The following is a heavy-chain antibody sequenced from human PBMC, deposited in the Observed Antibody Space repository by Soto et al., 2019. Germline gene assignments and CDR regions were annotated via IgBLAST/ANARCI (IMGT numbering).Heavy chain of an antibody. Sequence: QVQLVQSGAEVKKPGASVKVSCKASGYTFSDYYVNWVRQAPGQGLEWMGWINPYSGATNYAQKFQDWVTMTGDASVSTAYLELTTLVSDDTAVYYCARARANVAPNWFDPWGQGTLVIVSS. J-gene: IGHJ5*02. CDR3: ARARANVAPNWFDP. CDR2: INPYSGAT. D-gene: IGHD5-12*01. CDR1: GYTFSDYY. V-gene: IGHV1-2*04.